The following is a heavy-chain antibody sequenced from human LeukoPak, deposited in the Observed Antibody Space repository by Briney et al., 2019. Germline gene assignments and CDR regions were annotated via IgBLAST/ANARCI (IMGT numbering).Heavy chain of an antibody. J-gene: IGHJ5*02. CDR2: IYYSGST. D-gene: IGHD3-10*01. Sequence: PSETLSLTCTVSGGSISSYYWSWIRQPPGKGLELIGYIYYSGSTNYNPSLKSRVTISVDTSKNQFSLKLSSVTAADTAMYYCARERLILAMVPDNWFDPWGQGTLVTVSS. CDR3: ARERLILAMVPDNWFDP. V-gene: IGHV4-59*12. CDR1: GGSISSYY.